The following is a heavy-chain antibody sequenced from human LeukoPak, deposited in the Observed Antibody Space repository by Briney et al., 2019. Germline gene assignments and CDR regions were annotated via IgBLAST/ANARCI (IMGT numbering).Heavy chain of an antibody. Sequence: GGSLRLSCAASGFTFSSYWMHWVRQAPGKGLVWVSRINSDGGSTSHADSVKGRFTISRDNAKNTLYLQMNSLRAEDTAVYYCARDPVERGLQYDAFDIWGQGTMVTVSS. V-gene: IGHV3-74*01. CDR1: GFTFSSYW. CDR3: ARDPVERGLQYDAFDI. CDR2: INSDGGST. J-gene: IGHJ3*02. D-gene: IGHD4-4*01.